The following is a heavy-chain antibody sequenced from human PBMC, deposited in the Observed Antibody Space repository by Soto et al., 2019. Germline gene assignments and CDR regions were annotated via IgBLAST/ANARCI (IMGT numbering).Heavy chain of an antibody. D-gene: IGHD3-22*01. V-gene: IGHV1-46*01. Sequence: GASVKVSCKASGYTFTSYYMHWVRQAPGQGLEWMGIINPSGGSTSYAQKFQGRVTMTRDTSTSTVYMELSSLRSEDTAVYYCAIHFGAPDYYDSSGYYHGAFDIWGQGTMVTVSS. J-gene: IGHJ3*02. CDR3: AIHFGAPDYYDSSGYYHGAFDI. CDR1: GYTFTSYY. CDR2: INPSGGST.